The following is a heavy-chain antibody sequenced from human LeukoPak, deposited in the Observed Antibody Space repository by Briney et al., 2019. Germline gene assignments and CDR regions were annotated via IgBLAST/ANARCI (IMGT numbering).Heavy chain of an antibody. CDR3: ARGMTTVTHGHFRISDY. CDR1: GFTFSSYS. Sequence: GGSLRLSCAASGFTFSSYSMNWVRQAPGKGLEWVSYISSSSSTIYYADSVKGRFAISRDNAKNSLYLQMNSLRAEDTAVYYCARGMTTVTHGHFRISDYWGQGTLVTVSS. CDR2: ISSSSSTI. D-gene: IGHD4-17*01. V-gene: IGHV3-48*01. J-gene: IGHJ4*02.